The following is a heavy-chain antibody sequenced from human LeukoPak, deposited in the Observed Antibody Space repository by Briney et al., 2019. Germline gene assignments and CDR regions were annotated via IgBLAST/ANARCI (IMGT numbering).Heavy chain of an antibody. V-gene: IGHV1-2*06. D-gene: IGHD1-1*01. CDR1: GYTFTGYY. CDR3: ARKTGTPYYYGMDV. CDR2: INPNSGGT. J-gene: IGHJ6*02. Sequence: ASVTVSCKASGYTFTGYYMHWVRQAPGQGLEWMGRINPNSGGTNYAQKFQGRVTMTRDTSISTAYMELSRLRSDDTAVYYCARKTGTPYYYGMDVWGQGTTVTVSS.